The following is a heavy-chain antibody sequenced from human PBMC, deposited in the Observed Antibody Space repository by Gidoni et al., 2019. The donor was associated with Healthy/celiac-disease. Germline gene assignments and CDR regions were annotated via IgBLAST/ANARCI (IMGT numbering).Heavy chain of an antibody. Sequence: QVQLQESGPGLVKPSETLSLTCTVSGGSISSYYWRWIRQPAGKGLEWMGRIYTSGSTNYNPSLKSRVTMSVDTSKNQFSLKLSSVTAADTAVYYCARDRISGWYIPEFDYWGQGTLVTVSS. J-gene: IGHJ4*02. CDR2: IYTSGST. V-gene: IGHV4-4*07. D-gene: IGHD6-19*01. CDR3: ARDRISGWYIPEFDY. CDR1: GGSISSYY.